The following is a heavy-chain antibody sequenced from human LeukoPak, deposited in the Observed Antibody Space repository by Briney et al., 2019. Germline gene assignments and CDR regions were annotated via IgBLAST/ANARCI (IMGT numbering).Heavy chain of an antibody. CDR1: GYSFTSYW. CDR2: IYPGDSDT. V-gene: IGHV5-51*01. J-gene: IGHJ3*02. CDR3: ARQNGLSGVIGKDAFDI. D-gene: IGHD2-8*02. Sequence: GESLKISCKGSGYSFTSYWIGWVRQMPGKGLEWMGIIYPGDSDTRYSPSFQGQVTISADKSISTAYPQWSSLKASDTAMYYCARQNGLSGVIGKDAFDIWGQGTMITVSS.